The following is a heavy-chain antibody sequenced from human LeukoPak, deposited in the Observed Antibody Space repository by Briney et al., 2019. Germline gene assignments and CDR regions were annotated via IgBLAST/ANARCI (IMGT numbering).Heavy chain of an antibody. CDR3: VIVGATVQRRGTEYYFDY. D-gene: IGHD1-26*01. V-gene: IGHV3-30*03. J-gene: IGHJ4*02. CDR1: GFTFSSYG. CDR2: ISYDGSNK. Sequence: PGGSLGLSCAASGFTFSSYGMHWVRQAPGKGLEWVAVISYDGSNKYYADSVKGRFTISRDNSKNTLYLQMNSLRAEDTAVYYCVIVGATVQRRGTEYYFDYWGQGTLVTVSS.